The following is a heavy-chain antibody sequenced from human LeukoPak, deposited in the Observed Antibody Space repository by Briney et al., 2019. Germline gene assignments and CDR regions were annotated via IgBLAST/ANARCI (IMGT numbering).Heavy chain of an antibody. Sequence: ASVKVSCKGSGYTFTSYYLHWVRQAPGQGLEWMGVIDPSGGSTSYEQKFQGRVTMTRDTSTDTVFMELGRLRFEDTAMYYCAGGGVPADRWYFDLWGRGTLVTVSS. V-gene: IGHV1-46*01. CDR2: IDPSGGST. D-gene: IGHD3-10*01. J-gene: IGHJ2*01. CDR1: GYTFTSYY. CDR3: AGGGVPADRWYFDL.